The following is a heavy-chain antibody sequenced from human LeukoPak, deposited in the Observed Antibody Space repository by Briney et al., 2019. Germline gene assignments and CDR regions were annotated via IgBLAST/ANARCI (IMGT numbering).Heavy chain of an antibody. D-gene: IGHD3-22*01. CDR3: ARGDYYYDTLNY. CDR1: GFIFSSYD. V-gene: IGHV3-13*01. Sequence: GGSLRLSCAASGFIFSSYDMHWVRQATGKGLEWVSGIGTDGDTYYLGSVKGRFTISRENAKNSLYLQMNSLRAEDTAVYYCARGDYYYDTLNYWGQGTLVTVSS. J-gene: IGHJ4*02. CDR2: IGTDGDT.